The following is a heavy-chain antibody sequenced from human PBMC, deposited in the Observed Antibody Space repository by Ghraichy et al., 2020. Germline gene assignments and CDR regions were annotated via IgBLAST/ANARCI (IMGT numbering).Heavy chain of an antibody. CDR1: GGSISSYY. Sequence: SETLSLTCTVSGGSISSYYWSWIRQPPGKGLEWIGYIYYSGSTNYNPSLKSRVTISVDTSKNQFSLKLSSVTAADTAVYYCARDRGIFGYGYWGQGTLVTVSS. J-gene: IGHJ4*02. V-gene: IGHV4-59*01. D-gene: IGHD3-10*01. CDR3: ARDRGIFGYGY. CDR2: IYYSGST.